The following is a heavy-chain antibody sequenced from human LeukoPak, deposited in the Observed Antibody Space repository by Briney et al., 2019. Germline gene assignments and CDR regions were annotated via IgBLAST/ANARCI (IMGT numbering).Heavy chain of an antibody. Sequence: EASVKVSCKASGYTLTSYYMHWVRQAPGQGLEWMGIINPSDGTTTYAQKFQGRVTMTRDMSTSTVYMELSSLSSEDTAVYYCARTFYEQMPHFDYWGQGTLVTVSS. CDR1: GYTLTSYY. CDR3: ARTFYEQMPHFDY. J-gene: IGHJ4*02. CDR2: INPSDGTT. V-gene: IGHV1-46*01. D-gene: IGHD3-16*01.